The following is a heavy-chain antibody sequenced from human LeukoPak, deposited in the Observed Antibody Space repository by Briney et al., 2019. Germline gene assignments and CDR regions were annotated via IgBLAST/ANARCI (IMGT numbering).Heavy chain of an antibody. D-gene: IGHD1-26*01. CDR1: GDSISTYY. Sequence: PSETLSLTRSFSGDSISTYYWSWIRQSPGKGLEWIGHIYSSGNTDYNSSLKSRVTISVDTSKSQFSLRLSSVTATDTAVYYCARLRWQLVGPYFDYWGQGILVTVSS. J-gene: IGHJ4*02. CDR3: ARLRWQLVGPYFDY. V-gene: IGHV4-59*01. CDR2: IYSSGNT.